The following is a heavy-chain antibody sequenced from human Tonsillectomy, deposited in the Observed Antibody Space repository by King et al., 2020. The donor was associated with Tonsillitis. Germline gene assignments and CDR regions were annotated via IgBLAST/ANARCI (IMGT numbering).Heavy chain of an antibody. Sequence: VQLVESGGGVVQPGRSLRLSCAASGFTFTNYDMHWVRQAPGKGLEWVAVIWFDGTIKYYADCVKGRFTISRDNSKNTLYLQMNSLRAEDTAVNYCARDKYSENYGDAFDIWGQGTMVTVSS. CDR2: IWFDGTIK. CDR1: GFTFTNYD. D-gene: IGHD1-26*01. V-gene: IGHV3-33*08. J-gene: IGHJ3*02. CDR3: ARDKYSENYGDAFDI.